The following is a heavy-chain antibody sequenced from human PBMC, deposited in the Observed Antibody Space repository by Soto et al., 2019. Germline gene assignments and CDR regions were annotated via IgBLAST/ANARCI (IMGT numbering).Heavy chain of an antibody. V-gene: IGHV4-61*01. D-gene: IGHD1-26*01. CDR1: GGSVSSASYY. CDR2: IYYSGST. Sequence: SETVSLTXTVSGGSVSSASYYWSWIRQPPGKGLEWIGYIYYSGSTNYNPSLKSRVTMPVDTSKNQVSLNLSPVTAADTAMYYCVREGEILPAHWGQGTLVTVSS. CDR3: VREGEILPAH. J-gene: IGHJ4*02.